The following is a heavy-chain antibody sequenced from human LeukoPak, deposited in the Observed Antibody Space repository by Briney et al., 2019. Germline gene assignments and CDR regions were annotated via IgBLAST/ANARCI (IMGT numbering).Heavy chain of an antibody. J-gene: IGHJ4*02. CDR1: GYTFTGYY. CDR2: IIPISGTT. Sequence: SVKVSCKASGYTFTGYYMHWVRQAPGQGLEWMGRIIPISGTTNYAQKFQGRVTITADQSTSTAYMELSSLKYEDTAMYYCARDLGSRDGYNPPNLYDNWGQGTLVIVSS. D-gene: IGHD5-24*01. CDR3: ARDLGSRDGYNPPNLYDN. V-gene: IGHV1-69*13.